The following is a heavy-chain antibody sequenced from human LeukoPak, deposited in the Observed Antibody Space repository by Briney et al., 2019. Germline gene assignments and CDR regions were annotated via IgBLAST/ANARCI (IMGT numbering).Heavy chain of an antibody. Sequence: SETLSLTCTVSGGSISSYYWSWIRQPPGKGLEYVGYIYYSGSTYYNPSLKSRVTISVDTSKNQFSLKLSSVTVADTAVYYCARAGYYYGSGSYYNTPHFDYWGQGTLVTVSS. CDR2: IYYSGST. V-gene: IGHV4-59*01. CDR1: GGSISSYY. J-gene: IGHJ4*02. CDR3: ARAGYYYGSGSYYNTPHFDY. D-gene: IGHD3-10*01.